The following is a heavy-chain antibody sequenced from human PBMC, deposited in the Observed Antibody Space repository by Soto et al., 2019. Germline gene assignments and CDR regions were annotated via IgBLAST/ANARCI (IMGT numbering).Heavy chain of an antibody. D-gene: IGHD3-3*01. Sequence: EVQLLESGGGLIQPGGSLRLSCSASGFSFSSYAMMWVRQAPGKGLEWVSVISGRGGSSYFADSAKGRFTISRDNSKNTLYLQMNSLRPEDTALYYCARSWSGSTSGRVDVWGQGTTVTVSS. V-gene: IGHV3-23*01. J-gene: IGHJ6*02. CDR2: ISGRGGSS. CDR1: GFSFSSYA. CDR3: ARSWSGSTSGRVDV.